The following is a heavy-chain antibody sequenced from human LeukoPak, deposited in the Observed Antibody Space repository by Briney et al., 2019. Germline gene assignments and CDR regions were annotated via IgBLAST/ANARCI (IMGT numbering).Heavy chain of an antibody. D-gene: IGHD1-26*01. CDR1: GGSISNYY. V-gene: IGHV4-59*12. CDR3: ARSGELTFDY. J-gene: IGHJ4*02. CDR2: IYYSGST. Sequence: PSETLSLTCIVSGGSISNYYWSWIRQSPGKGLEWIGNIYYSGSTNYNPSLKSRVTISVDTSKNQFSLKLSSVTAADTAVYYCARSGELTFDYWGQGTLVTVSS.